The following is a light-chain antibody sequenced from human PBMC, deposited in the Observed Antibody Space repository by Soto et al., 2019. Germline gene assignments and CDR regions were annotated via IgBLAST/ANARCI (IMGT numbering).Light chain of an antibody. J-gene: IGLJ2*01. CDR1: SSNIGAGYN. Sequence: QSVLTQPPSVSRAPGRRVTISCTGRSSNIGAGYNVHWYQQLPGTAPKLLIYGNSNRPSGVPDRFSGSKSCTSASLAITGLLAEHDSHYYCHSYDSSLSASVFGGGTKLTVL. CDR2: GNS. CDR3: HSYDSSLSASV. V-gene: IGLV1-40*01.